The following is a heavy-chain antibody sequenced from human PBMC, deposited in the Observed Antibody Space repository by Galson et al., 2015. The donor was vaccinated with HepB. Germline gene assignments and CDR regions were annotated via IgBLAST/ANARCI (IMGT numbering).Heavy chain of an antibody. V-gene: IGHV3-21*01. J-gene: IGHJ3*02. D-gene: IGHD1-1*01. Sequence: SLRLSCAASGFTLSTYNMNWVRQAPGKGLEWVSFIDIGNTFIKYTESVKGRFTISRDDAKNSLYLQMSSLSAEDTALYYCARDLGTSRLAYDIWGQGTLVTVSS. CDR1: GFTLSTYN. CDR3: ARDLGTSRLAYDI. CDR2: IDIGNTFI.